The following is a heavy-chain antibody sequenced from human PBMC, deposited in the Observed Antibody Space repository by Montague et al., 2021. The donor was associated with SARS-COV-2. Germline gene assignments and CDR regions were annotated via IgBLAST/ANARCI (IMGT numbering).Heavy chain of an antibody. Sequence: QSGAEVKKPGESLKISCKGSGYTFTNYWIAWVRQMPGKGLEWMGIIYPGDSDTRYSPSFQGQVTISDDKSISTVYLQWSSLRASDSAMYYCARQSRHYYGSGRENFDPWGQGTLVTVSS. J-gene: IGHJ5*02. CDR1: GYTFTNYW. CDR3: ARQSRHYYGSGRENFDP. CDR2: IYPGDSDT. V-gene: IGHV5-51*01. D-gene: IGHD3-10*01.